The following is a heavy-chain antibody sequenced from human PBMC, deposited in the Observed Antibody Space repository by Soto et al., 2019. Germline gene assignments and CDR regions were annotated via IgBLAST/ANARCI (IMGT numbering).Heavy chain of an antibody. CDR2: IYYSGTT. J-gene: IGHJ4*02. D-gene: IGHD1-26*01. CDR3: ARREIQGPIDY. CDR1: GYSISSSNW. V-gene: IGHV4-28*01. Sequence: QVQLQESGPGLVKPSDTLSLTCAVSGYSISSSNWWGWIRQPPGKGLEWIGYIYYSGTTYYNPSLKSQVTILVDTAKNQSSLKLTSVTAVDTAVYYCARREIQGPIDYWGQGTLVTVSS.